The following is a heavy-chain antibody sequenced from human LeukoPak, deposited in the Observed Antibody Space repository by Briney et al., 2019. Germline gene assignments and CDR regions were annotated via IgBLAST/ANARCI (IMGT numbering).Heavy chain of an antibody. Sequence: QPGGSLRLSCAASGFTFSSYEMNWVRQAPGKGLEWVSYIGSSGSTIYYADSVKGRFTISRDNAKNSLYQQMNSLRAEDTAVYYCARGARPYGSGNYYTEYYFDYWGQGTLVTVSS. CDR3: ARGARPYGSGNYYTEYYFDY. CDR2: IGSSGSTI. CDR1: GFTFSSYE. J-gene: IGHJ4*02. V-gene: IGHV3-48*03. D-gene: IGHD3-10*01.